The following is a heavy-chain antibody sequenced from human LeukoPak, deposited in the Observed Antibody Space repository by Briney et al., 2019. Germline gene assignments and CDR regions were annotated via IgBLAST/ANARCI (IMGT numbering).Heavy chain of an antibody. J-gene: IGHJ4*02. CDR2: INSDGSST. V-gene: IGHV3-74*01. CDR1: GFTFSSYW. D-gene: IGHD6-13*01. Sequence: GGSLRLSCAASGFTFSSYWMHWVRQAPGKGLAWVSRINSDGSSTNYAGSVKGRFTISRDNAKNTLYLQMNSLRAEDTAVYYCARSKSIAAADPLDYWGQGTLVTASS. CDR3: ARSKSIAAADPLDY.